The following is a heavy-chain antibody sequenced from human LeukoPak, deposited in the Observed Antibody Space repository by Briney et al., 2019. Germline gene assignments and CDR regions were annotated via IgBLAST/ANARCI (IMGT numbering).Heavy chain of an antibody. V-gene: IGHV4-30-4*08. CDR3: ARDQGGYDSSGYLGY. D-gene: IGHD3-22*01. Sequence: SQTLSLTCTVSGGSISSGDYYWSWIRQPPGKGLELIGYIYYSGSTYYNPSLKSRVTISVDTSKNQFSLKLSSVTAADTAVYYCARDQGGYDSSGYLGYWGQGTLVTVSS. CDR2: IYYSGST. CDR1: GGSISSGDYY. J-gene: IGHJ4*02.